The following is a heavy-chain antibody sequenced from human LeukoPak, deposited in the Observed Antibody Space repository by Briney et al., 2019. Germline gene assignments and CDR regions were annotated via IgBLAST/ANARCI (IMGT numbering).Heavy chain of an antibody. CDR1: GGSFSGYY. CDR2: INHSGST. CDR3: ARVHHPYYYYYYGMDV. J-gene: IGHJ6*02. V-gene: IGHV4-34*01. D-gene: IGHD1-1*01. Sequence: SETLSLTCAVYGGSFSGYYWSWIRQPPGKGLEWIGEINHSGSTNYNPSLKSRVTISVDTSKNQFSLELSSVTAADTAVYYCARVHHPYYYYYYGMDVWGQGTTVTVSS.